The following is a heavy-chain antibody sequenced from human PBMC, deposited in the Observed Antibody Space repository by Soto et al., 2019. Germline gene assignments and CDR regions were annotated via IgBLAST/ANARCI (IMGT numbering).Heavy chain of an antibody. D-gene: IGHD3-3*01. CDR1: GYTFTSYG. V-gene: IGHV1-18*01. CDR2: ISAYNGNT. CDR3: ARYHLGTIFGVLIPXIDG. Sequence: ASVKVSCKASGYTFTSYGISWVRQAPGQGLEWMGWISAYNGNTNYAQKLQGRVTMTTDTSTSTAYMELRSLRSDDTAVYYCARYHLGTIFGVLIPXIDGSGKRTTVTVSS. J-gene: IGHJ6*03.